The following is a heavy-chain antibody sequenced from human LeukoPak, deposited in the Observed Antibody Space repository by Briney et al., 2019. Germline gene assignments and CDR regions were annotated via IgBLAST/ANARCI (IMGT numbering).Heavy chain of an antibody. CDR3: AKGRWEPGEDYYYYMDV. CDR1: GFTFSSYA. J-gene: IGHJ6*03. D-gene: IGHD4-23*01. CDR2: IIGSGGST. Sequence: PGGSLRLSCAASGFTFSSYAMSWVRQAPGKGLEWVSAIIGSGGSTYYADSVKGRFTISRDNSKNTLYLQMNSLRAEDTAVYYCAKGRWEPGEDYYYYMDVWGKGTTVTVSS. V-gene: IGHV3-23*01.